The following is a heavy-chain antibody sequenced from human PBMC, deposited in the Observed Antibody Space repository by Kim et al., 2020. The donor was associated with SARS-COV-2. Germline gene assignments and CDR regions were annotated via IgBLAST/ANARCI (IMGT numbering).Heavy chain of an antibody. CDR3: TKGSRAGGGLSGGR. CDR2: VGADAVTK. Sequence: GGSLRLSCAASGFIFGAYTMNWVRQAPGKGLEWVACVGADAVTKYYADSVKGRFTISRDNSQNTLYLQMNSLTVADTATYYCTKGSRAGGGLSGGRWGQG. D-gene: IGHD3-16*01. J-gene: IGHJ1*01. CDR1: GFIFGAYT. V-gene: IGHV3-23*01.